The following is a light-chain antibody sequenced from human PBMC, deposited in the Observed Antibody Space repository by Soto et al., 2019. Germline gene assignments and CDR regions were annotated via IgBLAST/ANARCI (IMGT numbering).Light chain of an antibody. Sequence: EIVLPQSPGTLSLSPGERATLSCMAIQSVSSYLAWYQQKPGQAPRLLIXDASNRATGIPARFSGSGSGTDFTLTISSLEPEDFAVYYCQQRSNWPPVITFGQGTRLEIK. CDR3: QQRSNWPPVIT. J-gene: IGKJ5*01. CDR1: QSVSSY. CDR2: DAS. V-gene: IGKV3-11*01.